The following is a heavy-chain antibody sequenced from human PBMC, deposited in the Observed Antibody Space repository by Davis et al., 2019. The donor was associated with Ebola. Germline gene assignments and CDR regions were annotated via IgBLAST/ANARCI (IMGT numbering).Heavy chain of an antibody. Sequence: GESLKISCAASGFTFSSYSMNWVRQAPGKGLEWVSYISSSSSAIFYADSVKGRFTISRDNAKNSLYLQMNSLRDGDTAVYYCAREVAGVTIFGVVNPTADWGQGTLVTVSS. J-gene: IGHJ4*02. D-gene: IGHD3-3*01. CDR2: ISSSSSAI. V-gene: IGHV3-48*02. CDR1: GFTFSSYS. CDR3: AREVAGVTIFGVVNPTAD.